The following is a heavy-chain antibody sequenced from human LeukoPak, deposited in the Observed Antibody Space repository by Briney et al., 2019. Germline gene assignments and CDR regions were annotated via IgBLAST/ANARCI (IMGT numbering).Heavy chain of an antibody. Sequence: SETLSLTCAVSCYSISSGYNWGWIRQHPGKGLEWIGSIYHSGSTYYNPSLKSRVTISVDTSKNQFSLKLSSVTAADTAVYYCARSRPPDYWGQGTLFTVSS. CDR2: IYHSGST. V-gene: IGHV4-38-2*01. CDR3: ARSRPPDY. CDR1: CYSISSGYN. J-gene: IGHJ4*02.